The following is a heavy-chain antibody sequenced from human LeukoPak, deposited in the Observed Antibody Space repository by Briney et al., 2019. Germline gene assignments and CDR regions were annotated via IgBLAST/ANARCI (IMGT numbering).Heavy chain of an antibody. CDR1: GFTFSSYG. CDR2: IRYDGSNK. V-gene: IGHV3-30*02. CDR3: AKDLYYDYVWGSYGVDY. D-gene: IGHD3-16*01. J-gene: IGHJ4*02. Sequence: GGSLRLSCAASGFTFSSYGMHWVRQARGKGLEWVAFIRYDGSNKYYADSVKGRFTISRDNSKNTLYLQMNSLRAEDTAVYYCAKDLYYDYVWGSYGVDYWGQGTLVTVSS.